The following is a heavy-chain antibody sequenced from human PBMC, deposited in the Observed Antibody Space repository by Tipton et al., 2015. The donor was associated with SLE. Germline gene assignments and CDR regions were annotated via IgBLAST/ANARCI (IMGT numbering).Heavy chain of an antibody. Sequence: TLSLTCTVSGGSISTYYWSWIRQPPKQGLEWIGWIYHTGSTDYNPSLKSRVTISVDTSKNQFSLKLSFVTAADTAVYYCARDEGDSGYAQLNYWGQGTLVTVSS. D-gene: IGHD5-12*01. CDR1: GGSISTYY. CDR3: ARDEGDSGYAQLNY. V-gene: IGHV4-59*12. J-gene: IGHJ4*02. CDR2: IYHTGST.